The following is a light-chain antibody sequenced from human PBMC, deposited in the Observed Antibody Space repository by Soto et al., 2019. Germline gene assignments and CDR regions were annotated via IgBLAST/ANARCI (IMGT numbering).Light chain of an antibody. V-gene: IGKV4-1*01. Sequence: DIVMTQSPDSLAVSLGERATINCKSSQSVFSSSNSKNYLAWYQQKPGQSPKLLLFWASTRESGVPDRFSGRGYGTDFTLTISSLQAEDVAVYYCQQYYKTPLTFGGGTKVEI. J-gene: IGKJ4*01. CDR1: QSVFSSSNSKNY. CDR2: WAS. CDR3: QQYYKTPLT.